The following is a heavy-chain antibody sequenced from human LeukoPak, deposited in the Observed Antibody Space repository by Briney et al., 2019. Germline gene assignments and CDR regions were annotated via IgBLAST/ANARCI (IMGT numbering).Heavy chain of an antibody. CDR3: ARGSFNAIDAFDI. J-gene: IGHJ3*02. V-gene: IGHV4-4*07. CDR2: IYTSGST. CDR1: GGSISSYY. Sequence: SETLSLTCTVSGGSISSYYWSWIRQPPGKGLEWIGRIYTSGSTNYNPSLKSRVTMSVDTSKNQFSLKLSSVTAADTAVYYCARGSFNAIDAFDIWGQGTMVTVSS.